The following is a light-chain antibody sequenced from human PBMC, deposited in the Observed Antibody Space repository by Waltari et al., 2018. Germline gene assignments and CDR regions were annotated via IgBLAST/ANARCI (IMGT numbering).Light chain of an antibody. CDR1: QTISNY. CDR3: QQSYSAPYT. V-gene: IGKV1-39*01. J-gene: IGKJ2*01. CDR2: VCS. Sequence: DIQMTQSPSSLSASVGDRVTITFRPSQTISNYLNWYQHRPGKAPILLISVCSNLQRGVPSRFSGSGSGTDFTLTISSLQPEDFATYFCQQSYSAPYTFGQGTKLEIK.